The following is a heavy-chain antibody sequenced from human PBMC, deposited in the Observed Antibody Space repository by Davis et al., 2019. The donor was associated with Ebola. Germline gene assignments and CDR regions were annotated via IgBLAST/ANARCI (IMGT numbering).Heavy chain of an antibody. CDR2: ISSSGSTI. CDR1: GFTFSDYY. D-gene: IGHD2-21*01. Sequence: GESLKISCAASGFTFSDYYMSWIRQAPGKGLEWVSYISSSGSTIYYADSVKGRFTISRDNAKNSLYLQMNSLRAEDTAVYYCAVVVVIAHDAFDIWGQGTMVTVSS. J-gene: IGHJ3*02. V-gene: IGHV3-11*01. CDR3: AVVVVIAHDAFDI.